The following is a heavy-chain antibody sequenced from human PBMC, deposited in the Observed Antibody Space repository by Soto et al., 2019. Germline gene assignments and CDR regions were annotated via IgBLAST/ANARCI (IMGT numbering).Heavy chain of an antibody. V-gene: IGHV3-23*04. D-gene: IGHD1-26*01. CDR1: GFTFSTYA. J-gene: IGHJ5*02. CDR2: ISGSGSST. CDR3: AKELTLGSTVDLGT. Sequence: EVQLVESGGDFVQPGGSLRLSCAASGFTFSTYAMSWVRQAPGKGLEWVSTISGSGSSTFYADALKGRFAISRDNSKNRLLLTMHSLRMEDTAIYYCAKELTLGSTVDLGTWGQGTLVTVSS.